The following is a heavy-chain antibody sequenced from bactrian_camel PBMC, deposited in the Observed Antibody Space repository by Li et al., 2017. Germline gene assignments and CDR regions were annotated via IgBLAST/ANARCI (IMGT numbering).Heavy chain of an antibody. J-gene: IGHJ4*01. CDR3: NIGLCGTWSPGQDNY. V-gene: IGHV3S28*01. CDR1: GSTTAGVC. D-gene: IGHD2*01. CDR2: IDTGRGGT. Sequence: QLVESGGGSAQAGGSLRLSCVHSGSTTAGVCIGWFRTVRGEEREGAASIDTGRGGTTYSASVRGRFSISRDNAKNTLYLQMSSLKPEDTGTYYCNIGLCGTWSPGQDNYWGQGTQVTVS.